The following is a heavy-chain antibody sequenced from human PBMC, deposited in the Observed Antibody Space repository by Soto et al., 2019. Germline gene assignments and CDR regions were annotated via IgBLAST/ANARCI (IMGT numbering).Heavy chain of an antibody. V-gene: IGHV3-23*01. CDR3: ANRLGNWYFSGLPFDP. Sequence: ESGGGLVQPGGSLRLSCAASGFTFSSHPMSWVRQAPGKGLAWVSALGERGDGTAYRDSVKGRFTISRDNSKNMLYLQMDSLRAEETAVYYCANRLGNWYFSGLPFDPWGQGTMVTFSS. CDR2: LGERGDGT. J-gene: IGHJ3*01. D-gene: IGHD3-10*01. CDR1: GFTFSSHP.